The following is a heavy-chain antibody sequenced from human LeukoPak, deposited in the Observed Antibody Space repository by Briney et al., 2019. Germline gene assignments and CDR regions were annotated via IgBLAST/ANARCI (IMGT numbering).Heavy chain of an antibody. J-gene: IGHJ6*04. CDR3: ARDGVDTVLVTWRIGVATGRDV. D-gene: IGHD5-18*01. V-gene: IGHV1-46*01. Sequence: ASVKVSCKASGYTFTSYYMHWVRQAPGQGLEWMGIINPSGGSTSYAQKFQGRVTMTRDTSTSTVYMELSSLRSEDTAVYYCARDGVDTVLVTWRIGVATGRDVWGKGTTVTVPP. CDR2: INPSGGST. CDR1: GYTFTSYY.